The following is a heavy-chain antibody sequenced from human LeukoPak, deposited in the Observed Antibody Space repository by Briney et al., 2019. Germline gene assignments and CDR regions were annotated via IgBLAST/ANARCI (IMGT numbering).Heavy chain of an antibody. CDR2: IKLDGSEK. CDR1: GFTFSSYS. CDR3: ARGDSGSYYFDY. D-gene: IGHD1-26*01. Sequence: GGSLTLFCTASGFTFSSYSMNWVRQAPGKGLEWVANIKLDGSEKYYVDSVKGRFTISRDNAKNSLYLQMNSLRAEDTAVYYCARGDSGSYYFDYWGQGTLVTVSS. V-gene: IGHV3-7*02. J-gene: IGHJ4*02.